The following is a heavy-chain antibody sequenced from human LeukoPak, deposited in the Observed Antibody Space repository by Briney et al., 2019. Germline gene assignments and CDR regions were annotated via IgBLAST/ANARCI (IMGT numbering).Heavy chain of an antibody. CDR2: IIPILGIA. CDR3: ARDGPSHFLSSSAIDYYYYYGMDV. D-gene: IGHD2-2*02. CDR1: GYTFTGYY. V-gene: IGHV1-69*04. J-gene: IGHJ6*02. Sequence: SVKVSCKASGYTFTGYYMHWVQQAPGQGLEWMGRIIPILGIANYAQKFQGRVTITADKSTSTAYMELSSLRSEDTAVYYCARDGPSHFLSSSAIDYYYYYGMDVWGQGTTVTVSS.